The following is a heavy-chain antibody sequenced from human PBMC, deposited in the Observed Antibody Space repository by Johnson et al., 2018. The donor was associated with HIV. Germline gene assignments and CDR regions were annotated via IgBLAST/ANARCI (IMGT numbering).Heavy chain of an antibody. CDR2: IYSGGST. J-gene: IGHJ3*02. D-gene: IGHD6-13*01. V-gene: IGHV3-53*01. Sequence: VQLVESGGGLIQPGGSLRLSCAASGFTVSSNYMSWVRQAPGKGLEWVSVIYSGGSTYYADSVKGRFTISRDNSKNTLYLQMHSLRAEDTAVYYCARDRVAAAVDAFDIWGQGTMVTVSS. CDR1: GFTVSSNY. CDR3: ARDRVAAAVDAFDI.